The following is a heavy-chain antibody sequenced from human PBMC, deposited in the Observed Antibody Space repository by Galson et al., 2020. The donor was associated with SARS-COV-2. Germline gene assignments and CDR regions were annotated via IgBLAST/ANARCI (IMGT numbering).Heavy chain of an antibody. CDR1: GFTYSTYW. Sequence: GGSLRLSCAVSGFTYSTYWMTWVRQGPGKGLEWVANINQDGSEKYYVDSVKGRFTVSRDNVKNSLYLQMNSLRAEDTAVYYCARIWGSRYYEGYFDYWGQGTLVTVSS. D-gene: IGHD3-22*01. V-gene: IGHV3-7*03. CDR3: ARIWGSRYYEGYFDY. CDR2: INQDGSEK. J-gene: IGHJ4*02.